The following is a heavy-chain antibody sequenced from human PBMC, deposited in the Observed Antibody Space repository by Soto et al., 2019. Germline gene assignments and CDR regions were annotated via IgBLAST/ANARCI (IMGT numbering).Heavy chain of an antibody. D-gene: IGHD2-2*01. CDR1: GFTFDDYA. CDR2: ISWNSGSI. CDR3: AKGKSTSLYGMDV. Sequence: EVQLVESGGGLVQPGRSLRLSCAASGFTFDDYAMHWVRQAPGKGLEWVSGISWNSGSIGYADSVKGRFTISRDNAKNSLYLQMNSLRDEDTALYYCAKGKSTSLYGMDVWGQGTTVTVSS. V-gene: IGHV3-9*01. J-gene: IGHJ6*02.